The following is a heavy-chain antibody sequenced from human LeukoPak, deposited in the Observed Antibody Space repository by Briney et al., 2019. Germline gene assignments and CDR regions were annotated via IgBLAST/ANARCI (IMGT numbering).Heavy chain of an antibody. D-gene: IGHD6-13*01. V-gene: IGHV4-59*01. Sequence: SETLSLTCTVSGGPISSYYWSWIRQPPGKGLEWIGYVYYSGTTNCNPSLKSRVSLSVDTSKNQFSLKLTSVTAADTAMYYCARGYSNAFDFDFWGQGALVTVSS. CDR2: VYYSGTT. CDR3: ARGYSNAFDFDF. J-gene: IGHJ4*02. CDR1: GGPISSYY.